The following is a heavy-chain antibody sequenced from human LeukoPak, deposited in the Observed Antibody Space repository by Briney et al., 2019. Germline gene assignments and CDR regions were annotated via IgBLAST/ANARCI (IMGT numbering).Heavy chain of an antibody. CDR2: IYYSGST. Sequence: PSQTLSLTCTVSGGSISSGGYYWSWIRQHPGKGLEWIGYIYYSGSTYYNPSLKSRVTISVDASKNQFSLKLSSVTAGDTAVYYGAGDSGLGEFGGVYWGQGTLVTVSS. CDR3: AGDSGLGEFGGVY. CDR1: GGSISSGGYY. J-gene: IGHJ4*02. V-gene: IGHV4-31*03. D-gene: IGHD3-16*01.